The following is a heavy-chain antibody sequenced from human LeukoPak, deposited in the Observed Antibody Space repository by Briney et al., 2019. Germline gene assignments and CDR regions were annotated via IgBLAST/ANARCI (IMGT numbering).Heavy chain of an antibody. CDR2: IKEDGSEK. J-gene: IGHJ4*02. V-gene: IGHV3-7*05. CDR3: ARFPTGFDY. Sequence: GGSLRLSCAASGFTFSEYWMTWVRQAPGKGLEWVASIKEDGSEKYYVDPVKGRCTISRDNAKNSLYLQMNSLRVEDTAMYYCARFPTGFDYWGQGTLVTVSS. D-gene: IGHD4-17*01. CDR1: GFTFSEYW.